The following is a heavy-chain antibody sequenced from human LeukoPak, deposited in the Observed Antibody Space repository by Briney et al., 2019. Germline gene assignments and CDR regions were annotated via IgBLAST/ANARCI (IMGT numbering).Heavy chain of an antibody. D-gene: IGHD3-22*01. Sequence: GGSLRLSCAASGFTFSSYGMSWVRQAPGKGLEWVSAISGSGGSTYYADSVKGRFTISRDNYKNTLYLQMNSLTAEKTAVYYCAKDSSGDYSYYYYYYYSDVWGKGTTVTISS. CDR3: AKDSSGDYSYYYYYYYSDV. V-gene: IGHV3-23*01. CDR2: ISGSGGST. J-gene: IGHJ6*03. CDR1: GFTFSSYG.